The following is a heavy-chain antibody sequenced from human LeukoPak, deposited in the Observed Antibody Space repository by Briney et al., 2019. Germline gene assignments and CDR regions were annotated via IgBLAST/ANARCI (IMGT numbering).Heavy chain of an antibody. CDR1: GFTFDDYA. V-gene: IGHV3-9*03. J-gene: IGHJ4*02. CDR3: AKADCSSASCYTDY. CDR2: ISWNSGSI. Sequence: GRSLRLSCAASGFTFDDYAMHWVRQAPGKGLEWVSGISWNSGSIGYADSVKGRFTISRDNTKNSLYLQMNGLRPEDMALYYCAKADCSSASCYTDYWGQGTLVTVSS. D-gene: IGHD2-2*02.